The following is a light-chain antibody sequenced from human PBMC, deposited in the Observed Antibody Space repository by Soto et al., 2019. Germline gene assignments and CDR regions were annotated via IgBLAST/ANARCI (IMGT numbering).Light chain of an antibody. CDR2: EVS. Sequence: QSALTQPPSASGSPGQSVTISCTGTNSDVGYYNYVSWYQQHPGKAPKLMIYEVSKRPSGVSDRFSGSKSGNTASLTVSGLQAEDEADYYCTSYAGNSNYVFGTGTKLTVL. J-gene: IGLJ1*01. V-gene: IGLV2-8*01. CDR1: NSDVGYYNY. CDR3: TSYAGNSNYV.